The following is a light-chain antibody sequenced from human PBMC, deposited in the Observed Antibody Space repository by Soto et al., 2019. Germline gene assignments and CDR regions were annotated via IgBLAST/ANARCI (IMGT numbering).Light chain of an antibody. J-gene: IGKJ1*01. Sequence: ENVLTQSPGTLSLSPGERATLTCRASQSIIDNQLAWYRQKPGQPPRLLIYNGPHRATGIPDRFSGSGSGTDFTLTISRLEPEDFAVYHCQQYGSLPPTFGQGTKVDIK. V-gene: IGKV3-20*01. CDR3: QQYGSLPPT. CDR1: QSIIDNQ. CDR2: NGP.